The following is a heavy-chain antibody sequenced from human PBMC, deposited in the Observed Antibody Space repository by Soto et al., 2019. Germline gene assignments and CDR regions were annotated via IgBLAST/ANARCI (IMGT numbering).Heavy chain of an antibody. CDR2: ISSSSSYT. V-gene: IGHV3-11*06. CDR1: GFTFSDYY. D-gene: IGHD1-1*01. J-gene: IGHJ6*02. Sequence: GGSLRLSCAASGFTFSDYYMSWIRHVPGKGLEWVSDISSSSSYTNYADSVKGRFTISRDSAKNSLYLQMNSLRVEDTAVYYCARGRNWNQKTYYGMDVWGQGTTVTVSS. CDR3: ARGRNWNQKTYYGMDV.